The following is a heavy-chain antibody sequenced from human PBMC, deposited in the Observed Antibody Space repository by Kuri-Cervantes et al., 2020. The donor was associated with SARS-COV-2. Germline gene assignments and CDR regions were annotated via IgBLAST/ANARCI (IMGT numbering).Heavy chain of an antibody. J-gene: IGHJ4*02. CDR3: AREYYDILTGYSYYFDY. Sequence: GGSLRLSCAASGFTFSGHWIHWVRQAPGKGLVWVSRINPDGSYTNNADSVKGRFTISRDNSKNTLYLQMNSLRPEDTALYYCAREYYDILTGYSYYFDYWGQGTLVTVSS. CDR2: INPDGSYT. V-gene: IGHV3-74*01. CDR1: GFTFSGHW. D-gene: IGHD3-9*01.